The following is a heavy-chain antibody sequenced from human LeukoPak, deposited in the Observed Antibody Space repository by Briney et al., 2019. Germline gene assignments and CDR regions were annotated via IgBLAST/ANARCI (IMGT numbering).Heavy chain of an antibody. V-gene: IGHV1-8*01. CDR1: GYTFTSYD. D-gene: IGHD3-22*01. Sequence: GASVKVSCKASGYTFTSYDINWVRQATGQGLEWMGWMNPNSGNTGYAQKFQGRVTMTRNTSISTAYMELSSLRSEDTAVYYCARGTRYYDSSGYYYEQEGMDVWGQGTTVTVSS. J-gene: IGHJ6*02. CDR2: MNPNSGNT. CDR3: ARGTRYYDSSGYYYEQEGMDV.